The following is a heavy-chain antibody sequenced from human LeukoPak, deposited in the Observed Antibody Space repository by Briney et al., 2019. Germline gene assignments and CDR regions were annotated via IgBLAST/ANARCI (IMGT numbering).Heavy chain of an antibody. CDR3: ARVGWFGELDWFDP. CDR1: GFTFSDYY. V-gene: IGHV3-74*01. Sequence: GGSLRLSCAASGFTFSDYYMSWIRQAPGKGLVWVSRINSDGSSTSYADSVKGRFTISRDNAKNTLYLQMNSLRAEDTAVYYCARVGWFGELDWFDPWGQGTLVTVSS. CDR2: INSDGSST. J-gene: IGHJ5*02. D-gene: IGHD3-10*01.